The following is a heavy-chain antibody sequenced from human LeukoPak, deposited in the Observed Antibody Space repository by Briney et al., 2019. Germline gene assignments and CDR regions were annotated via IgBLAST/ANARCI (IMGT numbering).Heavy chain of an antibody. V-gene: IGHV3-15*05. D-gene: IGHD1/OR15-1a*01. CDR1: GLTFSKAW. CDR2: LKSISDGGTT. Sequence: GGSLRLSCAASGLTFSKAWMIWVRQAPGKGLEWVGRLKSISDGGTTDYAAPVKGRFTISRDDSKNTLFLQMNSLKTEDTGVYFCAAGVGTTDFDFWGQGTLVTVSS. J-gene: IGHJ4*02. CDR3: AAGVGTTDFDF.